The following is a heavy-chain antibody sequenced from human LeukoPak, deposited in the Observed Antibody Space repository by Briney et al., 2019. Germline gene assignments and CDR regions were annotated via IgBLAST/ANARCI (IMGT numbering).Heavy chain of an antibody. V-gene: IGHV4-59*01. CDR3: AREPPSYDSSGYYAFDI. J-gene: IGHJ3*02. CDR2: IYYSGST. Sequence: PSETLPLTCTVSGGSISSYYWSWIRQPPGKGLEWIGYIYYSGSTNYNPSLKSRVTISVDTSKNQFSLKLSSVTAADTAVYYCAREPPSYDSSGYYAFDIWGQGTMVTVSS. CDR1: GGSISSYY. D-gene: IGHD3-22*01.